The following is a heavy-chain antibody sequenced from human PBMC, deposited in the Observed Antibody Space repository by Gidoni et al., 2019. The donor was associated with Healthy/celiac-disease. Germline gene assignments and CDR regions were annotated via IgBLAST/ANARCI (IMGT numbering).Heavy chain of an antibody. D-gene: IGHD4-17*01. Sequence: QVQLVQSGAAVKKPGSSLTVSCKASVCTFTSYASSWVRQAPGQGLEWMGGIIPIFGTANYEQKLQGRVTITADESTRTAYMGLSSLRSEDTAGNYCAREGGGYGDYFYAVDIWGQGKMVTVSS. V-gene: IGHV1-69*01. J-gene: IGHJ3*02. CDR2: IIPIFGTA. CDR1: VCTFTSYA. CDR3: AREGGGYGDYFYAVDI.